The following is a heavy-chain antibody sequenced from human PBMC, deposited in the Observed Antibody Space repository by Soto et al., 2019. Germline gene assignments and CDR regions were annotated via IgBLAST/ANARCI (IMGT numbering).Heavy chain of an antibody. V-gene: IGHV3-7*01. CDR2: IKEDGSEK. CDR1: GFTFSNYW. Sequence: EVQLLESGGGLVQPGGSLRLSCAASGFTFSNYWMSWVRQAPGKGLEWVANIKEDGSEKYYVDSVKGRFTVARDNAKNSLYLQMKSLRAEDTGVYYCARDEDNGDFVGYGMDVWGQGTTVTVSS. D-gene: IGHD4-17*01. J-gene: IGHJ6*02. CDR3: ARDEDNGDFVGYGMDV.